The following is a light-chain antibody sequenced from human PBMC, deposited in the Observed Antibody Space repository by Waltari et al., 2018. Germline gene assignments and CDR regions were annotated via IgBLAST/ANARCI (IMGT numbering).Light chain of an antibody. CDR1: SVSVSSNSY. J-gene: IGLJ3*02. V-gene: IGLV8-61*01. CDR2: KGN. CDR3: SLYVGSGVWV. Sequence: QTVVTQEPSLSVSPGGTVTLTCALSSVSVSSNSYSPCYQQSPGQAPRTLVYKGNVRSSGGPDRFSGAVLGNKAARTIKGDQAGDDADYYCSLYVGSGVWVFGGGTKLTV.